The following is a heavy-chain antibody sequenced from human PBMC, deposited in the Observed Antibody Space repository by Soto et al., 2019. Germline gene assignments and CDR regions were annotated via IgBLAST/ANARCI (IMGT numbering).Heavy chain of an antibody. Sequence: QVRLVQSGAEVQKPGASVKVSCKASGYIFNNYGISWVRQAPGQGLEWMGWIYSKEGKINFAQKFQGRLTMTTETSTTTAYIELRSLRFDDSAVYFCARDIDFDIDYWGQGTLVTVSS. CDR1: GYIFNNYG. CDR2: IYSKEGKI. V-gene: IGHV1-18*01. CDR3: ARDIDFDIDY. D-gene: IGHD3-9*01. J-gene: IGHJ4*02.